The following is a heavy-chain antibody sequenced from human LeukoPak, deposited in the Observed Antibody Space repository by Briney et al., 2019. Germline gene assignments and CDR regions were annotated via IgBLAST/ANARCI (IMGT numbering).Heavy chain of an antibody. CDR2: IIPTFGTA. CDR1: GGTFSSYA. J-gene: IGHJ4*02. V-gene: IGHV1-69*05. D-gene: IGHD4-23*01. Sequence: GASVKVSCKASGGTFSSYAISWVRQAPGQGLEWMGGIIPTFGTANYAQKFQGRVTITTDESTSIAYMELSSLRSEDTAVYYCARATGYGGKYYFDYWGQGTLVTVSS. CDR3: ARATGYGGKYYFDY.